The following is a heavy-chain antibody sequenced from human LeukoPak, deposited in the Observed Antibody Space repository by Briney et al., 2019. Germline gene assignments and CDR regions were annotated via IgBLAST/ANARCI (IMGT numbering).Heavy chain of an antibody. CDR1: GGSISSGGYY. J-gene: IGHJ4*02. Sequence: PSQTLSLTCTVSGGSISSGGYYWSWIRQPPGKGLEWIGYIYHSGSTYYNPSLKSRVTISVDRSKNQFSLKLSSVTAADTAVYYCARYEAPDRFYGYHDSSGYYSIWGQGTLVTVSS. CDR3: ARYEAPDRFYGYHDSSGYYSI. D-gene: IGHD3-22*01. V-gene: IGHV4-30-2*01. CDR2: IYHSGST.